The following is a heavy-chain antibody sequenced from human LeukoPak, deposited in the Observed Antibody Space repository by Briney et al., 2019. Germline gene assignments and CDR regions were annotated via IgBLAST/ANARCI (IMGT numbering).Heavy chain of an antibody. CDR3: ARVRSGYDYYYGLDV. D-gene: IGHD2-15*01. Sequence: ASVKVSCKASGYTFTSYDINWVRQATGQGLEWMGWMNPNVGHTGYAQRFQGRVTMTRNTSISTAYMELSSLRSEDTAVYYCARVRSGYDYYYGLDVWGQGTTVIVSS. V-gene: IGHV1-8*01. J-gene: IGHJ6*02. CDR2: MNPNVGHT. CDR1: GYTFTSYD.